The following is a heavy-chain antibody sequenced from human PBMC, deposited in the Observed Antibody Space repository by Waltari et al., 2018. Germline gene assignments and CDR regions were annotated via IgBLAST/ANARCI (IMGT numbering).Heavy chain of an antibody. V-gene: IGHV4-59*02. CDR1: GGSVSTSY. CDR2: IYYTGST. J-gene: IGHJ4*02. D-gene: IGHD6-13*01. Sequence: QVQLQESGPGLVKPSETLSLTCSVSGGSVSTSYWSWIRQTPGKGLEWIGYIYYTGSTNYNPPLKSRITMSLDTSKNQFSLKLSPVTAADTAVYYCARGYSSSWYYFDYWGQGTLVTVSS. CDR3: ARGYSSSWYYFDY.